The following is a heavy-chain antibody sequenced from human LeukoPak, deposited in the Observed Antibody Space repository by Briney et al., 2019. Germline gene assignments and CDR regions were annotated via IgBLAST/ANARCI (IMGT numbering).Heavy chain of an antibody. CDR2: IYWDDDK. Sequence: SGPTLVNPTQTLTLTCTFSGFSLSTSGVGVGWIRQPPGKALEWLALIYWDDDKRYSPSLKSRLTITKDTSKNQVVLTMTNMDPVDTATYYCARLLPYDLPEWFDYWGQGTLVTVSS. J-gene: IGHJ4*02. CDR3: ARLLPYDLPEWFDY. V-gene: IGHV2-5*02. D-gene: IGHD3-22*01. CDR1: GFSLSTSGVG.